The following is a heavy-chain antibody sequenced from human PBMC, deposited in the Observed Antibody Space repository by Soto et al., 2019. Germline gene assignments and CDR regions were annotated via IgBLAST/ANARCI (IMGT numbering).Heavy chain of an antibody. CDR3: ARGGYCSSTSCYADYYYYYYMDV. CDR1: GGSFSGYY. CDR2: INHSGST. J-gene: IGHJ6*03. Sequence: SETLSLTCAVYGGSFSGYYWSWIRQPPGKGLEWIGEINHSGSTNYNPSLKSRVTISVDTSKNQFSLKLSSVTAADTAVYYCARGGYCSSTSCYADYYYYYYMDVWGKGTTVTVSS. V-gene: IGHV4-34*01. D-gene: IGHD2-2*03.